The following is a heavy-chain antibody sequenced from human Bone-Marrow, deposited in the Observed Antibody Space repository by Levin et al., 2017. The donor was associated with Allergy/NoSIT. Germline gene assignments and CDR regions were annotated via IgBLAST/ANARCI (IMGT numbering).Heavy chain of an antibody. D-gene: IGHD2-15*01. CDR3: AKQGLYCSGGSCYLGFNNWFDP. Sequence: GGSLRLSCAASGFTFSSYAMSWVRQAPGKGLEWVSAISGSGGSTYYADPVKGRFTISRDNSKNTLYLQMNSLRAEDTAVYYCAKQGLYCSGGSCYLGFNNWFDPWGQGTLVTVSS. V-gene: IGHV3-23*01. J-gene: IGHJ5*02. CDR1: GFTFSSYA. CDR2: ISGSGGST.